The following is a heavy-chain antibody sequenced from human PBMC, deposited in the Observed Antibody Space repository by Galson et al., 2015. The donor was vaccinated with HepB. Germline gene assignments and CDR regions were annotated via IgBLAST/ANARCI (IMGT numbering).Heavy chain of an antibody. D-gene: IGHD3-16*01. CDR2: INPSGGST. V-gene: IGHV1-46*01. J-gene: IGHJ4*02. CDR3: ARSLPGGWYYFDY. CDR1: GYTFTSYY. Sequence: SVKVSCKASGYTFTSYYMHWVRQAPGQGLEWMGVINPSGGSTNYAQNFQGRVTMTRDTSTTIVYMELTSLKSDDTAVYYCARSLPGGWYYFDYWGQGALVTGSS.